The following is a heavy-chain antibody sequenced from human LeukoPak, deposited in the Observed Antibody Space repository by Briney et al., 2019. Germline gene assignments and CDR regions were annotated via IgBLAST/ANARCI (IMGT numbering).Heavy chain of an antibody. CDR3: ARGGNYSYFDY. CDR1: GFTFSSYG. V-gene: IGHV3-33*01. J-gene: IGHJ4*02. D-gene: IGHD1-26*01. CDR2: IWYDGSNK. Sequence: PGGSLRLSCAASGFTFSSYGMHWVRQAPGKGLEWVAVIWYDGSNKYYADSVKGRFTISRDNSKNTLYLQMNSLRAEDTAVYYCARGGNYSYFDYWGQGTLVTVSS.